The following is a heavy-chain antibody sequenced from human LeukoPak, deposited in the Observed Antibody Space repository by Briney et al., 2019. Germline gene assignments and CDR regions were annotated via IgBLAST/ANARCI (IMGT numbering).Heavy chain of an antibody. V-gene: IGHV3-30*02. D-gene: IGHD3-10*01. J-gene: IGHJ4*02. CDR3: AKGPPGITMVQDLDY. CDR2: IRYDGSNK. CDR1: GFTFSSYW. Sequence: GGSLRLSCAASGFTFSSYWMSWVRQAPGKGLEWVTFIRYDGSNKYYADSVKGRFTISRDNSKNTLYLQMNSLKFEDTAVYYCAKGPPGITMVQDLDYWGQGTLVTVSS.